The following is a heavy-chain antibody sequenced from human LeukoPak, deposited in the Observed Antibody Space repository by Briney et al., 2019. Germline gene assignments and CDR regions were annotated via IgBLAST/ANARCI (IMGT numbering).Heavy chain of an antibody. CDR3: TKAAAGWVSWFDP. V-gene: IGHV3-30*02. CDR1: GFTFSDSG. D-gene: IGHD6-13*01. J-gene: IGHJ5*02. Sequence: GGSLRLSCAASGFTFSDSGMYWVRQSPGKGLEWVALIWYDGSNKYYADSVKGRFTISRDNAKNSLYLQMNSLRAEDTALYYCTKAAAGWVSWFDPWGQGTLVTVSS. CDR2: IWYDGSNK.